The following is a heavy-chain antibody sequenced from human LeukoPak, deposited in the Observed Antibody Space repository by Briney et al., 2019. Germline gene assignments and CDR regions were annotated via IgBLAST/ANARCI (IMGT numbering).Heavy chain of an antibody. CDR3: AGDGRALVRGLYGMDV. CDR2: IYSGGSS. CDR1: GFTVGSNY. Sequence: PGGSLRLSCAASGFTVGSNYMSWVRQAPGEGLEWASVIYSGGSSYYADSVKGRFTISRDNSKNTLYLQMNSLRAEDTAVYYCAGDGRALVRGLYGMDVWGQGTTVTVSS. V-gene: IGHV3-66*01. D-gene: IGHD3-10*01. J-gene: IGHJ6*02.